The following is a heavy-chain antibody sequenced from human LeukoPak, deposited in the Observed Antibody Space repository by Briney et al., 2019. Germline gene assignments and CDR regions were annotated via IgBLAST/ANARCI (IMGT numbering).Heavy chain of an antibody. Sequence: KPWETVSLTCAVYGGSFSGYYWSWIRQPPGKGVEWIGEINHSGSTNYNPSLKSRVTISVDTSKTQFSLKLSSVTTADTAVYYCARSSSGWYGYYFDYWGQGTLVTVSS. J-gene: IGHJ4*02. CDR2: INHSGST. CDR1: GGSFSGYY. D-gene: IGHD6-19*01. V-gene: IGHV4-34*01. CDR3: ARSSSGWYGYYFDY.